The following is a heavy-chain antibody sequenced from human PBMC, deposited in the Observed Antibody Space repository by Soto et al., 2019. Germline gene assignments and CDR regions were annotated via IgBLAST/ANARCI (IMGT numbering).Heavy chain of an antibody. Sequence: EVQLVESGGGLVQPGGSLRLSCAASGFTFNNYWIHWVRQAPGKGPMWVSRINGDGTTTDYADSVKGRFAISRDNAKNTVYLQMNSLRAEDTALYYCARVVWGHYGKDVWGQGTTVTVSS. D-gene: IGHD3-16*01. CDR1: GFTFNNYW. V-gene: IGHV3-74*01. J-gene: IGHJ6*02. CDR3: ARVVWGHYGKDV. CDR2: INGDGTTT.